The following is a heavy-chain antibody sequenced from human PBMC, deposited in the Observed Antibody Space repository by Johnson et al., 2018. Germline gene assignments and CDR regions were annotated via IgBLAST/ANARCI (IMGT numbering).Heavy chain of an antibody. Sequence: QVQLQQWGAGLLRPLETLSLTCAVHGGSFSDYYWNWIRQSPGKGLEWIGEINHSGDTNYKSSLKSRVTLSLDTAKNQFSLNLNSATAADTAVYYCARGGRGSGSSRSAFDVWGQGTMVTVSS. CDR1: GGSFSDYY. V-gene: IGHV4-34*01. J-gene: IGHJ3*01. CDR3: ARGGRGSGSSRSAFDV. D-gene: IGHD6-19*01. CDR2: INHSGDT.